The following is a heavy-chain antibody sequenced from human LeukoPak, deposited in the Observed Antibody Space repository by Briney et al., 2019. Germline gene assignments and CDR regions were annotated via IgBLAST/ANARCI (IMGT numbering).Heavy chain of an antibody. Sequence: GGSLRLSCAASGFTFSSYDMNWVRQAPGKGLERVSSISISSSYIYYADSVKGRFTISRDNAENSLYLQVNSLRAEDTAVYFCARENYYDSSAYYSGQGTLVTVSS. CDR2: ISISSSYI. V-gene: IGHV3-21*01. J-gene: IGHJ4*02. D-gene: IGHD3-22*01. CDR3: ARENYYDSSAYY. CDR1: GFTFSSYD.